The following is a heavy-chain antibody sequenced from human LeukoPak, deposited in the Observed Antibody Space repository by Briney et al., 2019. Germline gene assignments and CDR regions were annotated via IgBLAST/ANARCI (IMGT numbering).Heavy chain of an antibody. V-gene: IGHV3-30*02. J-gene: IGHJ6*03. Sequence: GGSLRLSCAASGFTFRTYGMHWVRQAPGKGLEWVAFIRYDESNKYYADSVKGRFTISRDNSKNTLYLQMNSLRAEDTAVYYCARSWGYMDVWGKGTTVTVSS. CDR2: IRYDESNK. D-gene: IGHD3-16*01. CDR1: GFTFRTYG. CDR3: ARSWGYMDV.